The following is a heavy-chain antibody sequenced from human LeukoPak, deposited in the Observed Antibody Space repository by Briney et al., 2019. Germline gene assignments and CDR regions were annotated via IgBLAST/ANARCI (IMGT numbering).Heavy chain of an antibody. D-gene: IGHD2-21*02. Sequence: SETLSLTCTVSGGSISGYYWSWIRQPPGKGLEWIGHMSYSGITTYNPSLKSRGTISGDTSENQFSLKLSSVTAADTAVYYCAREAYCGGDCYSGFDYWGQGTLVTVSS. CDR3: AREAYCGGDCYSGFDY. V-gene: IGHV4-59*01. CDR1: GGSISGYY. J-gene: IGHJ4*02. CDR2: MSYSGIT.